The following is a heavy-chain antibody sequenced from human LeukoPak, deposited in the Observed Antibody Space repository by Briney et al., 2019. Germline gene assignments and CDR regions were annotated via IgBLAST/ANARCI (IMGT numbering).Heavy chain of an antibody. D-gene: IGHD5-24*01. Sequence: PGGSLRLSCAASGFTFGNFAMRRVRQVPGQGLEWVSAINSDGDGTYYADSVKGRFIITRDNSENTVYLQMNNLRAEDTALYFCAKAGTDGLTHNNYYMDVWGKGTTVTVSS. CDR2: INSDGDGT. V-gene: IGHV3-23*01. CDR3: AKAGTDGLTHNNYYMDV. J-gene: IGHJ6*03. CDR1: GFTFGNFA.